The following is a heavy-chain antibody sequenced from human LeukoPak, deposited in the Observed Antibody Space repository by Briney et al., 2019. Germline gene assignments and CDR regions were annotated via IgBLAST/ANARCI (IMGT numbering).Heavy chain of an antibody. D-gene: IGHD2-8*01. J-gene: IGHJ4*02. CDR1: GGSITSNY. CDR3: ARGPDGPFDY. V-gene: IGHV4-59*01. Sequence: SETLSLTCTVSGGSITSNYWSWIRQPPGKGLEWIGYVHYSGSTSDNPSLKSRVTISLDTSKNQFSLKLNSVTAADTAVYYCARGPDGPFDYWGQGTLVTVSS. CDR2: VHYSGST.